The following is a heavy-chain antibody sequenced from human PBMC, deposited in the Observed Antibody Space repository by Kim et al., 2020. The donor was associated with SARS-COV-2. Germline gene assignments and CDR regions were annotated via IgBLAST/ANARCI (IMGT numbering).Heavy chain of an antibody. J-gene: IGHJ4*02. CDR3: ARAPYYDSSGYPDY. V-gene: IGHV1-2*02. CDR1: GYTFTGYY. D-gene: IGHD3-22*01. Sequence: ASVKVSCKASGYTFTGYYMHWVRQAPGQGLEWMGWINPNSGGTNYAQKFQGRVTMTRDTSISTAYMELSRLRSDDTAVYYCARAPYYDSSGYPDYWGQGTLVTVSS. CDR2: INPNSGGT.